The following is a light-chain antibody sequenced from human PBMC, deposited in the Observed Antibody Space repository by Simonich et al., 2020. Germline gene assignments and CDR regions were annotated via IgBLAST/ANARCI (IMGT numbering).Light chain of an antibody. CDR3: QQYYSTPPYT. J-gene: IGKJ2*01. V-gene: IGKV4-1*01. CDR2: WAS. Sequence: DIVMTQSPDSLAVSLGERATINCKSSQSFLYSSNNKNYLAWYQQKPGQPPKLLIYWASTRESGVPDRFSGSGSGTDFTRTISSLQAEDVAVYYCQQYYSTPPYTFGQGTKLEIK. CDR1: QSFLYSSNNKNY.